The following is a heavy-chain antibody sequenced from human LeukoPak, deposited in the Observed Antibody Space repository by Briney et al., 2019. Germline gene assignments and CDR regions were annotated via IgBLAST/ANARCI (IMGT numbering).Heavy chain of an antibody. D-gene: IGHD2-8*01. Sequence: ASVKVSCKTAGYSENFYGITWVRQVAGQGLEWMGWISAQHGQTEYAPNSQDRVTMTTDTYTNTAYMELRSLRSDDTAVYYCAGSLGYCTSNVCYLKYWGQGTLVTVSS. CDR1: GYSENFYG. CDR2: ISAQHGQT. J-gene: IGHJ4*02. CDR3: AGSLGYCTSNVCYLKY. V-gene: IGHV1-18*01.